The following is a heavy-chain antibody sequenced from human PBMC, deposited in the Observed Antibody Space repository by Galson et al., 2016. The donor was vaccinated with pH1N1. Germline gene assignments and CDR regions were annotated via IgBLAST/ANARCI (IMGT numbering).Heavy chain of an antibody. CDR3: SRGVRKHASSGLDY. CDR2: INPTDGNT. CDR1: GYSLTTYY. D-gene: IGHD3-10*01. Sequence: SVKVSCKASGYSLTTYYIHWVRQAPGQGLEFMGVINPTDGNTDYAQKSQDRVTMTWDMSTSTAYMDLGSLRSEDTAVYFCSRGVRKHASSGLDYWGQGTLVTVSS. V-gene: IGHV1-46*03. J-gene: IGHJ4*02.